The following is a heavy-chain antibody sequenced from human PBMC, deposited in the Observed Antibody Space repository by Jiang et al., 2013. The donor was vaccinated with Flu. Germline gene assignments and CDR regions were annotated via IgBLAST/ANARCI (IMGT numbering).Heavy chain of an antibody. CDR2: ISAYNGNT. CDR1: GYTFTSYG. D-gene: IGHD1-26*01. V-gene: IGHV1-18*01. J-gene: IGHJ4*02. Sequence: VKVSCKASGYTFTSYGIRLGATGPGQGLEWMGWISAYNGNTNYAQKLQGRVTMTTDTSTSTAYMELRSLRSDDTAVYYCARDRVVGATRAATADYWGQGTLVTVSS. CDR3: ARDRVVGATRAATADY.